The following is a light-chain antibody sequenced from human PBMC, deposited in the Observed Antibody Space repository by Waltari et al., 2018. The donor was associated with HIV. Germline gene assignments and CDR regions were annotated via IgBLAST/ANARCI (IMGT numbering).Light chain of an antibody. CDR2: HVS. CDR1: SSDVGGYNY. Sequence: QSALTQPASVSGSPGQSITISCTGTSSDVGGYNYVSWYQQHPGKAPKLMIYHVSNRPSGVSNRFSGSKSGNTACLTISGLQAEDEADYYCTSYTSSNTLVIFGGGTKLTVL. V-gene: IGLV2-14*03. J-gene: IGLJ2*01. CDR3: TSYTSSNTLVI.